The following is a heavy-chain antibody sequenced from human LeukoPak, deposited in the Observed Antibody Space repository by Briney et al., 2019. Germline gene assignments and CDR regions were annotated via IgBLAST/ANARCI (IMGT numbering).Heavy chain of an antibody. CDR2: IIPIFGTA. Sequence: SVKVSCKASGGTFSSYAISWVRQAPGQGLEWMGGIIPIFGTANYAQKFQGRVTITADESTSIAYMELSSLRSEDTAVYYCARERRRYGSGSYYNPHDAFDIWGQGTMVTVSS. CDR1: GGTFSSYA. J-gene: IGHJ3*02. V-gene: IGHV1-69*13. D-gene: IGHD3-10*01. CDR3: ARERRRYGSGSYYNPHDAFDI.